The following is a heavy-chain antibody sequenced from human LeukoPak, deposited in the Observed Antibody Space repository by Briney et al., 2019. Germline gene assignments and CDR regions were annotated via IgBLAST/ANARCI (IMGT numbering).Heavy chain of an antibody. Sequence: GGSLRLSCAASGFTFSSYWMHWVRQAPGKGLVWVSRINSDGSSTSYADSVKGRFTISRDNAKNTLYLQMNSLRAEDTAVYYCARDGITPQGSYYYYYYMDVWGKGTTVTVSS. D-gene: IGHD3-3*01. V-gene: IGHV3-74*01. J-gene: IGHJ6*03. CDR3: ARDGITPQGSYYYYYYMDV. CDR1: GFTFSSYW. CDR2: INSDGSST.